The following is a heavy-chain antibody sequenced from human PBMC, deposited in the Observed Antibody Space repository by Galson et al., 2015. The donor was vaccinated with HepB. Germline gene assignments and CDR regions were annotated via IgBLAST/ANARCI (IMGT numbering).Heavy chain of an antibody. Sequence: SETLSLTCTVSGGSISSGSYYWGWIRQPPGKGLEWIANIYYSGSSHYNPALKSRVTISVDTSNNQFSLRMSSVTAADTAVYYCARHFREGYNYWDDAIDIWGQGTMVTVSS. V-gene: IGHV4-39*01. CDR3: ARHFREGYNYWDDAIDI. D-gene: IGHD5-24*01. J-gene: IGHJ3*02. CDR1: GGSISSGSYY. CDR2: IYYSGSS.